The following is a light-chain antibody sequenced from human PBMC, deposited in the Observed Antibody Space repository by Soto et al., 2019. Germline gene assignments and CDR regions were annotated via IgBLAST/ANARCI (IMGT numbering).Light chain of an antibody. CDR3: QQYGTSPRT. CDR1: QTITNTY. Sequence: EIVLTQSPGTLSLSPGERATLSCRASQTITNTYLAWYQQKVGQAPRLLIYDGSTRATGIPDRFSGSGSGTDFTLTISRLEPEDFAVYYCQQYGTSPRTFGPGTKVDIK. CDR2: DGS. V-gene: IGKV3-20*01. J-gene: IGKJ3*01.